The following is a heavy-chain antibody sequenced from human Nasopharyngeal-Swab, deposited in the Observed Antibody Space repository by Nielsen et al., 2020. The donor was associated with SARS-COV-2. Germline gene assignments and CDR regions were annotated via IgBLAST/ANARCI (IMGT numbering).Heavy chain of an antibody. CDR1: GGSISSYY. CDR2: IYYSGST. J-gene: IGHJ4*02. Sequence: GSLRLSCTVSGGSISSYYWSWIRQPPGKGLEWIGYIYYSGSTNYSPSLKSRVTISVDTSKNQFSLKLSSVTAADTAVYYCAASSPPYYYDSSGYEFDYWGQGTLVTVSS. D-gene: IGHD3-22*01. V-gene: IGHV4-59*01. CDR3: AASSPPYYYDSSGYEFDY.